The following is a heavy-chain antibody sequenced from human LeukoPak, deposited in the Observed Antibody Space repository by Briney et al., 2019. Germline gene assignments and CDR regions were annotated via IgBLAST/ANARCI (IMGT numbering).Heavy chain of an antibody. CDR3: ARRYCSGGYCYADV. Sequence: PSETLSLTCTVSGGSISSYSWSWIRQPPGKGLDWVGYVFHSGSTNYNPSLKSRVTMSADTSKNQFSLKLSSVTAADTAVYYCARRYCSGGYCYADVWGKGTTVTVSS. V-gene: IGHV4-59*08. J-gene: IGHJ6*03. CDR1: GGSISSYS. CDR2: VFHSGST. D-gene: IGHD2-15*01.